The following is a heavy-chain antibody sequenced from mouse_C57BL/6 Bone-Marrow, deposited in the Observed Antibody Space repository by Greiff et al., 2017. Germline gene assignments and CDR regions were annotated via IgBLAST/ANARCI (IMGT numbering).Heavy chain of an antibody. CDR1: GYTFTNYW. D-gene: IGHD2-3*01. V-gene: IGHV1-63*01. CDR2: IYPGGGYT. Sequence: QVQLQQSGAELVRPGTSVKMSCKASGYTFTNYWIGWAKQRPGHGLEWIGDIYPGGGYTNYNEKFKGKATLTADKSSSTAYMQFSSLTSEDSAVYYCARGCDGYIEYWGQGTTLTVSS. J-gene: IGHJ2*01. CDR3: ARGCDGYIEY.